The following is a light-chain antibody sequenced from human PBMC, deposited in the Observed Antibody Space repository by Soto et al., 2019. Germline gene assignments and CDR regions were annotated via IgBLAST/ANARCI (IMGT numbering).Light chain of an antibody. V-gene: IGLV2-14*01. CDR3: SSYTSSSTLDVV. J-gene: IGLJ2*01. Sequence: QSALTQPASVSGSPGQSITISCTGTSSDVGGYNYVSWYQQHPGKAPKLMIYEVSNRPSGVSNRFSGSKSANTASLTISGLQAEDEADYYCSSYTSSSTLDVVFGGGTKLTVL. CDR2: EVS. CDR1: SSDVGGYNY.